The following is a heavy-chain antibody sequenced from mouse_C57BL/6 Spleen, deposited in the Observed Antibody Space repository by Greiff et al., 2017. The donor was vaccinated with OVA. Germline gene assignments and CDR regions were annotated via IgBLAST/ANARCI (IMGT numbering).Heavy chain of an antibody. D-gene: IGHD2-4*01. Sequence: EVKLVESGGDLVKPGGSLKLSCAASGFTFSSYGMSWVRQTPDKRLEWVATIRSGGSYTYYPDSVKGRFTISRENANNTLYLQMSMLKSDETAMDYCARPGYDYDYFDYWGQGTTRTVSS. CDR2: IRSGGSYT. CDR3: ARPGYDYDYFDY. CDR1: GFTFSSYG. J-gene: IGHJ2*01. V-gene: IGHV5-6*02.